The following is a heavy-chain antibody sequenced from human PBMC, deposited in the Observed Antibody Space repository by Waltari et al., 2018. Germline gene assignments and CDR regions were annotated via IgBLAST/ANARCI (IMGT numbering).Heavy chain of an antibody. CDR3: ARGAKWFGELVAYFDY. CDR1: GGSISSYY. J-gene: IGHJ4*02. V-gene: IGHV4-59*01. Sequence: QVQLQESGPGLVKPSETLSLTCTVSGGSISSYYWSWIRQPPGKGLEWIGYIYYSGSTNYNPSLKRRVTISVDTSKNQFSLKLSSVTAADTAVYYCARGAKWFGELVAYFDYWGQGTLVTVSS. CDR2: IYYSGST. D-gene: IGHD3-10*01.